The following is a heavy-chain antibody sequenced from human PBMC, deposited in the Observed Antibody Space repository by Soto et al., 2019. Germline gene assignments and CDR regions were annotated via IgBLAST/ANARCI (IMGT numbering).Heavy chain of an antibody. CDR2: ISSSGEST. CDR1: GFVFTTYA. V-gene: IGHV3-23*01. CDR3: ARDQGDSSGSDYVGVFDY. J-gene: IGHJ4*02. Sequence: VQLLETGGGLVQPGGSLSLSCATSGFVFTTYAMNWVRQAPGKGLEWVSAISSSGESTFYAESVRGRFTISRDNSKHTLYLQMNSLRAEDTAVYYCARDQGDSSGSDYVGVFDYWGQGTLVTVSS. D-gene: IGHD1-26*01.